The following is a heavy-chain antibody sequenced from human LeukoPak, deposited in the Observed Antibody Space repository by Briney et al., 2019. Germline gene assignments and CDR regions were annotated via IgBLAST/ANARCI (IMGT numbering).Heavy chain of an antibody. CDR1: GGSVSSGSYY. V-gene: IGHV4-61*01. CDR3: ARGGQLWPRDDY. J-gene: IGHJ4*02. Sequence: SETLSLTCTVSGGSVSSGSYYWSWIRQPPGKGLEWIGYISYSGSTNYNPSLKSRVTISADTSKNQFSLKLSSVTAADTAVHYCARGGQLWPRDDYWGQGTLVTVSS. D-gene: IGHD3-16*01. CDR2: ISYSGST.